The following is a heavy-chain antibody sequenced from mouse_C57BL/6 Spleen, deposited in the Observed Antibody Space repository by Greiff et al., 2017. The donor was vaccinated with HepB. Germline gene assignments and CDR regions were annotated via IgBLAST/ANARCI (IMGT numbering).Heavy chain of an antibody. CDR1: GYTFTDYE. CDR3: TRNPGLLYGFDV. V-gene: IGHV1-15*01. CDR2: IDPETGGT. J-gene: IGHJ1*03. D-gene: IGHD2-12*01. Sequence: QVQLQQSGAELVRPGASVTLSCKASGYTFTDYEMHWVKQTPVHGLEWIGAIDPETGGTAYNQKFKGKAILTADKSSSTAYMELRSLTSEDSAVYYCTRNPGLLYGFDVWGTGTTVTVSS.